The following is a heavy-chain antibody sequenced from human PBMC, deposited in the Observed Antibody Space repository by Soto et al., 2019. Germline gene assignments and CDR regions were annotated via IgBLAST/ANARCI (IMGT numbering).Heavy chain of an antibody. CDR2: FYYSGST. J-gene: IGHJ6*02. CDR3: ARLGGHCSRSSCFGFYVMDV. V-gene: IGHV4-59*08. Sequence: SETLSLTCTVSGGSISSYYWSWIRQPPGKGLEWIGYFYYSGSTNYNLSLKIRVTISVDTSKIQFSLILTSVTAADTAVYYCARLGGHCSRSSCFGFYVMDVWGQGTTVTVSS. CDR1: GGSISSYY. D-gene: IGHD2-2*01.